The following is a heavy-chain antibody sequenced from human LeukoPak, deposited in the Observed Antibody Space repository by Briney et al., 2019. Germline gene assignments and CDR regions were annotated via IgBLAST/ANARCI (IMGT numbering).Heavy chain of an antibody. CDR1: GFTFNSYW. D-gene: IGHD3-22*01. Sequence: PGGSLRLSCAASGFTFNSYWMHWVRQAPGKGLVWVSRINSDGSSTSYADSVKGRFTISRDNAKNTLYLQMNSLRAEDTAVYYCARAYYYDSSGHYYDYFDYWGQGTQVTVSS. CDR2: INSDGSST. V-gene: IGHV3-74*01. CDR3: ARAYYYDSSGHYYDYFDY. J-gene: IGHJ4*02.